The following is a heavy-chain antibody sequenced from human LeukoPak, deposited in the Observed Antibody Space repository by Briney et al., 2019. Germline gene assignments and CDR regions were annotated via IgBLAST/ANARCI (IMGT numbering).Heavy chain of an antibody. CDR1: RSTFSSYA. J-gene: IGHJ4*02. V-gene: IGHV1-69*05. CDR2: IIPIFGTA. D-gene: IGHD3-10*01. CDR3: ASNYYGSGSLHY. Sequence: SVKVSSKTSRSTFSSYAISWVRQAPEQGLGWMGGIIPIFGTANYAQKFQGRVTITTDESTSTAYMELSSLRSEDTAVYYCASNYYGSGSLHYWGQGTLVTVSS.